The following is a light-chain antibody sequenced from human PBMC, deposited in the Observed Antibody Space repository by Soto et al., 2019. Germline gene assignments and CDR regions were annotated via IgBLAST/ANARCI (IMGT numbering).Light chain of an antibody. CDR3: QQTYSTPYT. J-gene: IGKJ2*01. Sequence: IQMTQSPSSLSASVGDRVTITCRASQRITTYLNWYQQKPGEAPKLLISTSGTLQRGVPSRFSGSGSGTEFTLTITARRPEDFATYFCQQTYSTPYTFGQGTKLEIK. CDR1: QRITTY. V-gene: IGKV1-39*01. CDR2: TSG.